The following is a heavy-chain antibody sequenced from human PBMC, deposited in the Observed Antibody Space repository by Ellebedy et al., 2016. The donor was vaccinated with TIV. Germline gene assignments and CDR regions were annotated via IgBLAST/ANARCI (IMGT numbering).Heavy chain of an antibody. CDR2: IYYRGST. CDR3: ARSSGWDRFDY. V-gene: IGHV4-59*01. CDR1: GGSISSYY. D-gene: IGHD6-19*01. J-gene: IGHJ4*02. Sequence: MPSETLSPTCTVPGGSISSYYWSWIRQPPGKGLEWIGYIYYRGSTNYNPSLKSRVTIAVDTSKKQISLKLSSVTAADTAVYYCARSSGWDRFDYWGQGTLVTVSS.